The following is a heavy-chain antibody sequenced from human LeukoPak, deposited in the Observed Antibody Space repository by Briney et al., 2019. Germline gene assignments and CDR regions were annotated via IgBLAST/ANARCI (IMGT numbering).Heavy chain of an antibody. CDR2: ISSSSSYI. J-gene: IGHJ4*02. Sequence: GGSLRLSCAASRFTFSSYSMNWVCQAPGKGLEWVSSISSSSSYIYYADSLKGRFTISRDNAKNSLYLQMNSLRAEDTAVYYCARDRGQWLVYFDYWGQGTLVTVSS. D-gene: IGHD6-19*01. V-gene: IGHV3-21*01. CDR1: RFTFSSYS. CDR3: ARDRGQWLVYFDY.